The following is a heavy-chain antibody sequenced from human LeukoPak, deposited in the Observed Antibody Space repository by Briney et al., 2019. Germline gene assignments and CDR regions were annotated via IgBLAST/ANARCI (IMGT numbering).Heavy chain of an antibody. D-gene: IGHD5-18*01. Sequence: PSETLSLTCTVSGGSISSSSYYWGWIRQPPGKGLEWIGSIYYSGSTYYNPSLKSRVTISVDTSKNQFSLKLSSVTAADTAVYYCARVEGYSYGFSMLAFDIWGQGTMVTVSS. CDR2: IYYSGST. J-gene: IGHJ3*02. CDR3: ARVEGYSYGFSMLAFDI. V-gene: IGHV4-39*07. CDR1: GGSISSSSYY.